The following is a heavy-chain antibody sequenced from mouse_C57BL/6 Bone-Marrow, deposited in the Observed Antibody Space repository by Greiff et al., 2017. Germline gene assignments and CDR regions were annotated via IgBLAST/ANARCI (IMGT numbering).Heavy chain of an antibody. V-gene: IGHV1-62-2*01. CDR1: GYTFTEYT. Sequence: VQRVESGAELVKPGASVKLSCKASGYTFTEYTIHWVKQRSGQGLEWIGWFYPGSGSIKYNEKFKDKATLTADKSSSTVYLELSRWTSEDSAVYFCARHEETIYYGYDAGFAYWGQGTLVTVSA. D-gene: IGHD2-2*01. CDR3: ARHEETIYYGYDAGFAY. CDR2: FYPGSGSI. J-gene: IGHJ3*01.